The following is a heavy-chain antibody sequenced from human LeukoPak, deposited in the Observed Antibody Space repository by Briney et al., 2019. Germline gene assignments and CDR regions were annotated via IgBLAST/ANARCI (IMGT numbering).Heavy chain of an antibody. CDR3: ARAVNYYDSSGYCFDY. CDR2: IYTSGST. Sequence: PSETLSLTCTVSGGSISSYYWSWIRQPAGKGLEWIGRIYTSGSTNYNPSLKSRVTISVDTSKNQFSLKLSSVTAADTAVYYCARAVNYYDSSGYCFDYWGQGTLVTVSS. CDR1: GGSISSYY. J-gene: IGHJ4*02. V-gene: IGHV4-4*07. D-gene: IGHD3-22*01.